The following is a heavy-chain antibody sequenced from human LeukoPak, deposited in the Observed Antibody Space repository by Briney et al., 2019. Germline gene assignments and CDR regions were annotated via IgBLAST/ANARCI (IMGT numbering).Heavy chain of an antibody. D-gene: IGHD1-20*01. Sequence: GGSLRLTCAASGFTFSSYSMSWVRQAPGRGLEWVSSISSSSSYIYYADSVKGRFTISRDNAKNSLYLQMNSLRAEDTAVYYCAREDYKWNDVRWFDPWGQGTLVTVSS. V-gene: IGHV3-21*01. CDR3: AREDYKWNDVRWFDP. CDR1: GFTFSSYS. CDR2: ISSSSSYI. J-gene: IGHJ5*02.